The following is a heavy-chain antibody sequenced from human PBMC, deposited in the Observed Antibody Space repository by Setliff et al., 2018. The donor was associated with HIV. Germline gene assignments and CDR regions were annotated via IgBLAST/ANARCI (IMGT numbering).Heavy chain of an antibody. D-gene: IGHD3-22*01. Sequence: PSETLSLTCTVSGGSFNGSHYLWGWIRQPPGKGLEWVGNVYYNWATYYNPSLKNRVTISVDTSKNQFSLRLTSVTAADTATYFCARASPGVVMIPDSWGHGTLVTVSS. V-gene: IGHV4-39*07. CDR2: VYYNWAT. J-gene: IGHJ4*01. CDR3: ARASPGVVMIPDS. CDR1: GGSFNGSHYL.